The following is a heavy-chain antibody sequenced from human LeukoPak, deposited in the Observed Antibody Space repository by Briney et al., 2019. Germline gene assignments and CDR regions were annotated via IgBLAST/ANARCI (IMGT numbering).Heavy chain of an antibody. CDR1: GFTFSDC. V-gene: IGHV3-48*01. D-gene: IGHD5-24*01. Sequence: GGSLRLSCAASGFTFSDCMNWVRQAPGKGLEWISYIGIDSGNTNYADSVKGRFTISGAKAKNSLYLQMNSLRVEDTAVYYCARDYKYAFDNWGQGTLVTVSS. CDR2: IGIDSGNT. J-gene: IGHJ4*02. CDR3: ARDYKYAFDN.